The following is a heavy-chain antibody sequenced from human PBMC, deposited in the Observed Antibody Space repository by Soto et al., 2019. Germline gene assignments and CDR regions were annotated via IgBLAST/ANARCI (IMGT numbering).Heavy chain of an antibody. Sequence: PGGSLRLSCAASGFTFSSYAMSWVRQAPGKGLEWVSAISGSGGSTYYADSVKGRFTISRDNSKNTLYLQMNSLRAEDTAVYYCAKDYGPSNWNYGKYYYGMDVWRQGTTVTVSS. D-gene: IGHD1-7*01. CDR1: GFTFSSYA. CDR3: AKDYGPSNWNYGKYYYGMDV. CDR2: ISGSGGST. V-gene: IGHV3-23*01. J-gene: IGHJ6*02.